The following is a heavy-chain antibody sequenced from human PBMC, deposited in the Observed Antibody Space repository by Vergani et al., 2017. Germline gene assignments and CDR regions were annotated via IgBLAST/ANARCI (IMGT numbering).Heavy chain of an antibody. CDR2: MYHSGST. CDR3: RRVADFYGLGSRLLDL. Sequence: QVRLQESGPGLVKPSETLSLTCSVSGGSMSGYHWCWIRQPPGKELEWIGDMYHSGSTNYNRSLGTRVTISGDTSKNQFSLKLNSVTAADTAVYYCRRVADFYGLGSRLLDLWGQGILVTVSS. J-gene: IGHJ5*02. CDR1: GGSMSGYH. V-gene: IGHV4-59*01. D-gene: IGHD3-10*01.